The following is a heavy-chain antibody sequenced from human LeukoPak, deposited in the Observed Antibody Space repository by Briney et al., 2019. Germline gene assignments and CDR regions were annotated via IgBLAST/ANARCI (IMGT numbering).Heavy chain of an antibody. D-gene: IGHD2/OR15-2a*01. CDR2: IWFDGSNK. Sequence: PGGSLRLSCAASGFTFSSYGMHWVRQAPGKGLEWVAVIWFDGSNKFYRASVRGRFTISNDDAKNTLYLQMHSLRAEDRAVYYCTRDLGEYRGEWYFDLWCGGTLVTVSS. V-gene: IGHV3-33*01. CDR1: GFTFSSYG. J-gene: IGHJ2*01. CDR3: TRDLGEYRGEWYFDL.